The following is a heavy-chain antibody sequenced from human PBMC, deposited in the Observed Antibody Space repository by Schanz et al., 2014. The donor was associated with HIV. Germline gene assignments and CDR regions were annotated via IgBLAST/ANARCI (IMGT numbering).Heavy chain of an antibody. D-gene: IGHD6-13*01. Sequence: EVQLLESGGGLLQPGGSLRLSCAASGFSFSSYAMSWVRQAPGKGLEWVSAIRGSGDSTYYADSVKGRFTISRDNSKNTLYLQMNSLRAEDTAVYYCARREIEVAGHGYFQHWGQGTLVTVSS. CDR3: ARREIEVAGHGYFQH. CDR1: GFSFSSYA. CDR2: IRGSGDST. J-gene: IGHJ1*01. V-gene: IGHV3-23*01.